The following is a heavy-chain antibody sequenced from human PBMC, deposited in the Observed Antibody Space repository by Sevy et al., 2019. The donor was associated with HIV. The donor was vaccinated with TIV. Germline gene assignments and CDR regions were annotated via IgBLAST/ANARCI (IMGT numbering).Heavy chain of an antibody. Sequence: GGSLRLSCAASGFTFSSYAMHWVRQAPGKGLEWVAVISYDGRNKYYADSVKGRFTISRDNSKNTLYLQMNSLRAEDTAVYYCARDLPLGGGVPAAPGGYWGQGTLVTVSS. D-gene: IGHD2-2*01. CDR3: ARDLPLGGGVPAAPGGY. CDR2: ISYDGRNK. V-gene: IGHV3-30*04. J-gene: IGHJ4*02. CDR1: GFTFSSYA.